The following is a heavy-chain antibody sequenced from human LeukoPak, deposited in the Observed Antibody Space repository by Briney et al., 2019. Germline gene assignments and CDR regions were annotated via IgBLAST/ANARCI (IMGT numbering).Heavy chain of an antibody. J-gene: IGHJ3*02. V-gene: IGHV4-39*07. CDR1: GGSISSSSYY. CDR3: ARVKMITFGGVIAPDAFDI. Sequence: PSETLSLTCTVSGGSISSSSYYWGWIRHPPGKGLEWIGSIYYSGSTYYNPSLKSRVTISVDTSKNQFSLKLSSVTAADTAVYYCARVKMITFGGVIAPDAFDIWGQGTMVTVSS. D-gene: IGHD3-16*02. CDR2: IYYSGST.